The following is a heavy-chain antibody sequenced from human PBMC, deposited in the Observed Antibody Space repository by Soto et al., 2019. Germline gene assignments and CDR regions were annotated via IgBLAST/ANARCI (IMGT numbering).Heavy chain of an antibody. CDR1: GGSISSGDYY. CDR2: IYYSGST. D-gene: IGHD3-16*01. V-gene: IGHV4-30-4*01. Sequence: ASETLSLTCTVSGGSISSGDYYWSWIRQPPGKGLEWIGYIYYSGSTYYNPSLKSRVTISVDTSKNQFSLKLSSVTAADTAVYYCARVERRYYFDYWGQGTLVTVSS. CDR3: ARVERRYYFDY. J-gene: IGHJ4*02.